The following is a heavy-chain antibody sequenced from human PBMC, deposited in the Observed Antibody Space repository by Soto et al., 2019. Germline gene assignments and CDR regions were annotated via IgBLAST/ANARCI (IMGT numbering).Heavy chain of an antibody. CDR1: GYTFTSYG. V-gene: IGHV1-18*01. CDR3: ARGGDVNYSHGMDV. J-gene: IGHJ6*04. D-gene: IGHD5-12*01. Sequence: QVQLVQSGGEVKKPGASVKLSCTASGYTFTSYGISWVRQAPGQGLEWMGWISAYNGKTNYAQNVQGRVTLTTDTSTRTAYMDVRSLRSDDTAVYYCARGGDVNYSHGMDVWGKGTTVTVSS. CDR2: ISAYNGKT.